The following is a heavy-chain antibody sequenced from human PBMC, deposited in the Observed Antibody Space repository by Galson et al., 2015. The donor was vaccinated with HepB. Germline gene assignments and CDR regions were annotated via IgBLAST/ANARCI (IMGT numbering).Heavy chain of an antibody. D-gene: IGHD3-22*01. CDR3: ASRGNYYDSSGYYYQDY. CDR2: ISSSSSYI. Sequence: SLRLSCAASGFTFSSYSMNWVRQAPGKGLEWVSSISSSSSYIYYADSVKGRFTISRDNAKNSLYLQMNSLRAEDTAVYYCASRGNYYDSSGYYYQDYWGQGTLVTVSS. V-gene: IGHV3-21*01. CDR1: GFTFSSYS. J-gene: IGHJ4*02.